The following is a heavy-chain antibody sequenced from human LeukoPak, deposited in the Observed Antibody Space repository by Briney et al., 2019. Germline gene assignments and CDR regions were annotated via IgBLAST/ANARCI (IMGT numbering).Heavy chain of an antibody. CDR1: GYTFTSYA. CDR3: ARGEKPYDY. Sequence: ASVKVSCKASGYTFTSYAMHWVRQAPGQGLEWMGWINAYNGNTNDAQKFQGRVTMTTDTSTSTAYMELRSLRSDDTAVYYCARGEKPYDYWGQGTLVSVSS. V-gene: IGHV1-18*01. J-gene: IGHJ4*02. D-gene: IGHD1-26*01. CDR2: INAYNGNT.